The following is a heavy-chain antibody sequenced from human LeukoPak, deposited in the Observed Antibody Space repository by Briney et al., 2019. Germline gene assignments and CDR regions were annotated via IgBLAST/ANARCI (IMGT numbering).Heavy chain of an antibody. V-gene: IGHV3-23*01. Sequence: QSGGSLRLSCAASGFTFSSYAMNWVRQAPGKGLEWVSAITGSGGRTYYADSVKGRFTISRDNSKNTLYLQMNSLRAEDTAVYYCARGGKIPVAGTRSPQYFQHWGQGTLVTVSS. CDR3: ARGGKIPVAGTRSPQYFQH. CDR2: ITGSGGRT. CDR1: GFTFSSYA. J-gene: IGHJ1*01. D-gene: IGHD6-19*01.